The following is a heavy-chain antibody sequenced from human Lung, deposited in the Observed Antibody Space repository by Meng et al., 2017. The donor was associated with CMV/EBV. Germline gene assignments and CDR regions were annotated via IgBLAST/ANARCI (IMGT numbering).Heavy chain of an antibody. CDR2: IHYSGST. V-gene: IGHV4-59*01. J-gene: IGHJ3*02. CDR1: GGXISSYY. Sequence: SXTXSLXCTISGGXISSYYWSWIRQPPGKGLEWIGHIHYSGSTNYNPSLKSRVTVSADTSKNQFSLKLRSVTAADTAVYYCAIGGRYDASARYYLDAYDIGXQGTXVTVSS. CDR3: AIGGRYDASARYYLDAYDI. D-gene: IGHD3-22*01.